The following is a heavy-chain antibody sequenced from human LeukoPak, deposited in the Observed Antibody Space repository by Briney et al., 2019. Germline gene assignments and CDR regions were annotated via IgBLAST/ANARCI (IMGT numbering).Heavy chain of an antibody. Sequence: PGRSLRLSCAASGFTFSSYAMHWVRQAPGKGLEWVAVISYDGSNKYYADSVTGRFTISRDNSKNTLYLQMNSLRAEDTAVYYCARDPTSRILEGYFDYWGQGTLVTVSS. D-gene: IGHD5/OR15-5a*01. CDR2: ISYDGSNK. J-gene: IGHJ4*02. CDR3: ARDPTSRILEGYFDY. V-gene: IGHV3-30*04. CDR1: GFTFSSYA.